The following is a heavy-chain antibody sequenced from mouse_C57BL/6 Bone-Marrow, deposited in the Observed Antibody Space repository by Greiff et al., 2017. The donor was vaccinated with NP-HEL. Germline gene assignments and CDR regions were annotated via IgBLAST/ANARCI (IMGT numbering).Heavy chain of an antibody. Sequence: VQLQQPGAELVMPGASVKLSCKASGYTFTSYWMHWVKQRPGQGLEWIGEIDPSDSYTNYNQKFKGKSTLTVDKSSSTAYMQLSSLTSEDSAVYYCAKGSKPSYWYFDVWGTGTTVTVSS. CDR1: GYTFTSYW. V-gene: IGHV1-69*01. CDR2: IDPSDSYT. CDR3: AKGSKPSYWYFDV. D-gene: IGHD1-1*01. J-gene: IGHJ1*03.